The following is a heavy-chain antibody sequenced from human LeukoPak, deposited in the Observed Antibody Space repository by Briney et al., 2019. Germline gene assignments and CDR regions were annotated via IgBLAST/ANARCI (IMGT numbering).Heavy chain of an antibody. CDR2: FNPTGGST. V-gene: IGHV1-46*01. D-gene: IGHD6-13*01. Sequence: ASVKVSCKASGYTFTSYYMQWVRQAPGQGLEWMGIFNPTGGSTSYAQKFQGRVTMTRNTSISTAYMELSSLRSEDTAVYYCARKSGGSSWYTLRTGNWFDPWGQGTLVTVSS. J-gene: IGHJ5*02. CDR1: GYTFTSYY. CDR3: ARKSGGSSWYTLRTGNWFDP.